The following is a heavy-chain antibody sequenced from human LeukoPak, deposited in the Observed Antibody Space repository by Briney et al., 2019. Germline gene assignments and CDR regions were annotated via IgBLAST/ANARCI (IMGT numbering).Heavy chain of an antibody. CDR3: TSSGSGSSFDY. V-gene: IGHV6-1*01. Sequence: SQTLSLTCAISGDSFSSNSAVWNWLRQSPSRGLEWLGRTYYRSKWYKDYALFVKSRISIDPDTSKNQLSLQLNYVTPEDTGVYYCTSSGSGSSFDYWGQGTLVTVSS. CDR1: GDSFSSNSAV. CDR2: TYYRSKWYK. D-gene: IGHD3-10*01. J-gene: IGHJ4*02.